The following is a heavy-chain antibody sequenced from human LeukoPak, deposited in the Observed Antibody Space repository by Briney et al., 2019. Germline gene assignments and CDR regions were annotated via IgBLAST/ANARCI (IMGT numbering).Heavy chain of an antibody. CDR1: GYRFTSYW. CDR3: ARGLVDVTGAIDYYGLDV. Sequence: GESLKISCKGSGYRFTSYWIGWVRQMPGEGLEWMGIFYPGDSETRYSPSFQGQVTMSADKSVNTAYLQWSSLKASDTAMYYCARGLVDVTGAIDYYGLDVWGQGTTVTVSS. J-gene: IGHJ6*02. D-gene: IGHD2-2*01. CDR2: FYPGDSET. V-gene: IGHV5-51*01.